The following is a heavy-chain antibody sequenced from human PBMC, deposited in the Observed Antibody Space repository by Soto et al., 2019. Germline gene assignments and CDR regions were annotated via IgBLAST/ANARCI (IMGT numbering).Heavy chain of an antibody. D-gene: IGHD4-17*01. Sequence: QVQLVQSGAEVRKPGASVKVSCRASGYTFNFYAMHWVRQAPGQRLEWMGWINTGNGDTKYSQKFQGRVTITRDTSASTAYLQLGSLRSEDTAVYYCARAANDYGDLFQLWGQGTLVTVSS. V-gene: IGHV1-3*04. CDR2: INTGNGDT. CDR3: ARAANDYGDLFQL. CDR1: GYTFNFYA. J-gene: IGHJ1*01.